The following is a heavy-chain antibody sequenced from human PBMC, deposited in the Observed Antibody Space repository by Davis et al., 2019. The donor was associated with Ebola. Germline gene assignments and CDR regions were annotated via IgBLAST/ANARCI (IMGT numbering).Heavy chain of an antibody. CDR1: GFTFDDYG. D-gene: IGHD6-13*01. J-gene: IGHJ4*02. Sequence: GESLKISCAASGFTFDDYGMSWVRQAPGKGLEWVSGINWNGGSTGYADSVKGRFTISRDNAKNSLYLQMNSLRAEDTALYYCARDTLQPYSSSWYDYWGQGTLVTVSS. CDR2: INWNGGST. CDR3: ARDTLQPYSSSWYDY. V-gene: IGHV3-20*04.